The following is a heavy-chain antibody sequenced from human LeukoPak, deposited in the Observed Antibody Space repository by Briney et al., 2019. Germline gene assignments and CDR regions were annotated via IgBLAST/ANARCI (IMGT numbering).Heavy chain of an antibody. CDR1: GFTFSSYS. J-gene: IGHJ4*02. CDR2: ISSSSSYI. D-gene: IGHD1-1*01. CDR3: ARHDPTTTQH. Sequence: GGSLRLSCAASGFTFSSYSMNWVRQAPGKGLEWVSSISSSSSYIYYADSVKGRFTISRDNAKNSLYLQTNSLRAEDTAVYYCARHDPTTTQHWGQGTLVTVSS. V-gene: IGHV3-21*01.